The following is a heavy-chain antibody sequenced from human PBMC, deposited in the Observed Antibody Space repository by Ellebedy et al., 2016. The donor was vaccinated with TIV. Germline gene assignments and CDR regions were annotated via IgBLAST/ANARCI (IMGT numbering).Heavy chain of an antibody. CDR1: GHTFTTYG. CDR3: ATREWQDPMDV. Sequence: ASVKVSXKASGHTFTTYGIHWVRQAPGQRLEWMGWINTGNGNTKYSQRLQGRVTITTDTSASTASMELSSLMSDDTAVYYCATREWQDPMDVWGQGTTVIVSS. CDR2: INTGNGNT. V-gene: IGHV1-3*04. D-gene: IGHD3-3*01. J-gene: IGHJ6*02.